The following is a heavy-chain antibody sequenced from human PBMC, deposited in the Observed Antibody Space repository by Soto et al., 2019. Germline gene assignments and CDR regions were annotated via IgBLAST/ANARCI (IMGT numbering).Heavy chain of an antibody. J-gene: IGHJ4*02. CDR1: GGTFSSYT. CDR2: IIPILGIA. D-gene: IGHD6-19*01. Sequence: SVKVSCKTSGGTFSSYTISWVRQAPGQGLEWIGRIIPILGIANYAQKYKGRVTITADKSTSTAYIELSSLRSEDTAVYYCARIPKGSGGYENYFDYWGQ. CDR3: ARIPKGSGGYENYFDY. V-gene: IGHV1-69*02.